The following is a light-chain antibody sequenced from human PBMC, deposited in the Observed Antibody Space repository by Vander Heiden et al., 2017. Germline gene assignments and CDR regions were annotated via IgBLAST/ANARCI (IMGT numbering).Light chain of an antibody. J-gene: IGLJ3*02. V-gene: IGLV2-11*01. CDR3: CSHAGSYTWV. CDR2: DVT. CDR1: SSDVGGYNF. Sequence: QSALTQTRSVSGSPGQSVTISCTGTSSDVGGYNFVSWYQQDPGKSPKLMIYDVTKRPSGVPDRFSGSKSGNTASLTISGLQAEDEADYYCCSHAGSYTWVFGGGTKLTVL.